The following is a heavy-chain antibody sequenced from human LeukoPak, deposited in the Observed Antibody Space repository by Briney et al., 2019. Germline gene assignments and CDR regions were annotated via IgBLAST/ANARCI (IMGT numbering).Heavy chain of an antibody. CDR2: IYHSGGT. D-gene: IGHD3/OR15-3a*01. Sequence: SETLSLTCTVSGGSISSYYWSWIRQPPGKGLEWIGSIYHSGGTYYNPSLKSRVTISVDTSKNQFSLKLSSVTAADTAVYYCAGQTGSGLFILPGGQGTLVTVSS. V-gene: IGHV4-59*04. CDR3: AGQTGSGLFILP. CDR1: GGSISSYY. J-gene: IGHJ4*02.